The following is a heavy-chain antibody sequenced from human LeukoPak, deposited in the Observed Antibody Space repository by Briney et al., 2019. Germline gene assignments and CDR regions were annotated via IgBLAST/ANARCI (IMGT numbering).Heavy chain of an antibody. V-gene: IGHV3-73*01. D-gene: IGHD5-12*01. CDR3: TRHPSGYVLNYYYMDV. CDR2: IRSKANSYAT. J-gene: IGHJ6*03. CDR1: GFTFSGSA. Sequence: GGSLRLSCAASGFTFSGSAMHWVRQASGKGLEWVGRIRSKANSYATAYAASVEGRFTISRDDSKNTAYLQMNSLKTEDTAVYYCTRHPSGYVLNYYYMDVWGKGTTVTVSS.